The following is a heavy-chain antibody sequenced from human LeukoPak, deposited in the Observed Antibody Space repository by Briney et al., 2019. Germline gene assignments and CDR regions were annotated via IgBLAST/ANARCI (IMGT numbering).Heavy chain of an antibody. CDR3: AKNGIMYDFWSGYPPYMDV. J-gene: IGHJ6*03. V-gene: IGHV3-21*01. CDR2: ISTSSTYI. D-gene: IGHD3-3*01. CDR1: GFTFSTYT. Sequence: GGSLRLSCAASGFTFSTYTMNWVRQAPGKGLEWVSSISTSSTYIYYADSVKGRFTVSRDNAKNSLYLQMNSLRAEDTAVYYCAKNGIMYDFWSGYPPYMDVWGKGTTVTVSS.